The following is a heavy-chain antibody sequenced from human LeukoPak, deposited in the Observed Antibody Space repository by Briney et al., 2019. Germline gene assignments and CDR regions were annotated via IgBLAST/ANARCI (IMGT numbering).Heavy chain of an antibody. V-gene: IGHV3-48*03. Sequence: GGSLRLSCAASGFIFSNYEMTWVRQAPGKGLEWVSYISGSGNTEYYADSVTGRFTISRDKAKNSMYLQMNSLRAEDTAVYYCARTLAGTTSFHYGMDVWGQGTTVTVSS. CDR1: GFIFSNYE. D-gene: IGHD1-7*01. CDR3: ARTLAGTTSFHYGMDV. J-gene: IGHJ6*02. CDR2: ISGSGNTE.